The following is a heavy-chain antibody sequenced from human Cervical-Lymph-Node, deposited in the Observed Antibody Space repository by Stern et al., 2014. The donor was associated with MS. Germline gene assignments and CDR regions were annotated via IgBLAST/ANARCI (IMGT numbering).Heavy chain of an antibody. CDR3: AGNNKVLKNAFDI. D-gene: IGHD1-14*01. J-gene: IGHJ3*02. Sequence: QVQLQESGAEVKKPGASVQVSCKAPGLNFTTYYINWVRQAPGQGLEWMGIITPVGGLTRSAQKFQGRVTLTRDTPTSTFYMELSSLTSEDTAVYYCAGNNKVLKNAFDIWGHGTLVTVS. CDR1: GLNFTTYY. CDR2: ITPVGGLT. V-gene: IGHV1-46*01.